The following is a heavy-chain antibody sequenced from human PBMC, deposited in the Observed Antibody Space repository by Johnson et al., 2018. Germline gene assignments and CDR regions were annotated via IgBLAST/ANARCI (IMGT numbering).Heavy chain of an antibody. CDR1: GFTFSDYY. CDR2: ISSSGSTI. D-gene: IGHD5-24*01. V-gene: IGHV3-11*04. CDR3: ARYRAGYTSTHAYCYMDV. Sequence: QVQLVESGGGLVKPGGSLRLSCAASGFTFSDYYMRWIRQAPGKGLEWVSYISSSGSTIYYADSVQGRFTISRDNGKNSLFLQMNSLKAEETAVYYCARYRAGYTSTHAYCYMDVWGNGTTVTVSS. J-gene: IGHJ6*03.